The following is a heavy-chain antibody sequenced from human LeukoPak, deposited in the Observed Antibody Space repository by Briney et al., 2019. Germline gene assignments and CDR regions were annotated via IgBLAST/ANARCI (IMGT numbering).Heavy chain of an antibody. Sequence: PSETLSLTCSVSGVSISAYYWSWIRQPPGKGLEWIGYIYYSGSTYYNPSLKSRVTISVDTSKNQFSLKLSSVTAADTAVYYCAREIANWFDPWGQGTLVTVSS. V-gene: IGHV4-59*06. D-gene: IGHD5-24*01. CDR1: GVSISAYY. J-gene: IGHJ5*02. CDR3: AREIANWFDP. CDR2: IYYSGST.